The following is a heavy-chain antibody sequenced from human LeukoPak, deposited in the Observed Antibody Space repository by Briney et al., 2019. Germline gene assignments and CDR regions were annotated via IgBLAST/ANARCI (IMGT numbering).Heavy chain of an antibody. D-gene: IGHD6-13*01. Sequence: PGGSLRLACAASGFTFSSYSMNWVRQAPGKGLGWVSSISSSSSYIYYADSVKGRFTISRDNAKNSLYLQMNSLRAEDTAVYYCARSPSSSWFDYWGQGTLVTVSS. CDR2: ISSSSSYI. V-gene: IGHV3-21*01. CDR3: ARSPSSSWFDY. J-gene: IGHJ4*02. CDR1: GFTFSSYS.